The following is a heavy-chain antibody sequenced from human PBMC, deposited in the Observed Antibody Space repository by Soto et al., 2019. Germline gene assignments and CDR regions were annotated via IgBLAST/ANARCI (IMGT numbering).Heavy chain of an antibody. CDR1: GYTFTSYG. CDR2: ISAYNGNT. Sequence: ASVKVSCKASGYTFTSYGISWVRQAPGQGLEWMGWISAYNGNTNYAQKLQGRATMTTDTSTSTAYMELRSLRSDDTAVYYCARDHIAARRRSSYYGMDVWGQGTTVTVSS. D-gene: IGHD6-6*01. V-gene: IGHV1-18*04. CDR3: ARDHIAARRRSSYYGMDV. J-gene: IGHJ6*02.